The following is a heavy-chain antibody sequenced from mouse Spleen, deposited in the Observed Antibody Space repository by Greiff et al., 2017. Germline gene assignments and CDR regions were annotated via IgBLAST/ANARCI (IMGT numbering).Heavy chain of an antibody. CDR2: IWSGGST. V-gene: IGHV2-2*01. CDR1: GFSLTSYG. D-gene: IGHD2-3*01. Sequence: VQRVESGPGLVQPSQSLSITCTVSGFSLTSYGVHWVRQSPGKGLEWLGVIWSGGSTDYNAAFISRLSISKDNSKSQVFFKMNSLQADDTAIYYCAREIYDGYVYAMDYWGQGTSVTVSS. CDR3: AREIYDGYVYAMDY. J-gene: IGHJ4*01.